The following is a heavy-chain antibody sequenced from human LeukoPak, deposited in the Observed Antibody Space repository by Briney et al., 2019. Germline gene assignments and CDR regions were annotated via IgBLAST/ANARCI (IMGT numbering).Heavy chain of an antibody. V-gene: IGHV3-30*02. D-gene: IGHD6-19*01. CDR2: IRYDGSNK. J-gene: IGHJ5*02. Sequence: PGGSLRLSCAASGFTFSSYGMHWVRQAPGKGLEWVAFIRYDGSNKYYADSVKGRFTISRDNSKNTLYLQMNSLRGEDTAVYYCAKDGSGWRNWFDPWGQGTLVTVSS. CDR3: AKDGSGWRNWFDP. CDR1: GFTFSSYG.